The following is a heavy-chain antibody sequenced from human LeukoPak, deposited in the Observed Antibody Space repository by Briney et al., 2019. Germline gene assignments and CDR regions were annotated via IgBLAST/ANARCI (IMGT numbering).Heavy chain of an antibody. V-gene: IGHV4-34*01. D-gene: IGHD3-22*01. Sequence: SETLSLTCAVYGGSFSTYYWTWIRQSPGKGLEWIGEINHSGSTTYSPSLKSRVTMSVDTSKNQFSLKLSSVTAADTAAYYCARDNAEDYYDSSGYSEGLDYWGQGTLVTVSS. J-gene: IGHJ4*02. CDR3: ARDNAEDYYDSSGYSEGLDY. CDR1: GGSFSTYY. CDR2: INHSGST.